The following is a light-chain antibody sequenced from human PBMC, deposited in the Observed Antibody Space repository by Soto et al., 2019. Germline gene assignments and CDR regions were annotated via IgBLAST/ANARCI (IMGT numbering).Light chain of an antibody. V-gene: IGKV3-11*01. Sequence: EIVLTQSPATLSLSPGERGTLSCRASESVTNYLAWYQQRPGQAPRLLVYDVSNRATGIQARFSGGGSGTDFTLTIRNLEPEDFAVYYCQQRSDWPWTFGQGTKVDIK. J-gene: IGKJ1*01. CDR2: DVS. CDR3: QQRSDWPWT. CDR1: ESVTNY.